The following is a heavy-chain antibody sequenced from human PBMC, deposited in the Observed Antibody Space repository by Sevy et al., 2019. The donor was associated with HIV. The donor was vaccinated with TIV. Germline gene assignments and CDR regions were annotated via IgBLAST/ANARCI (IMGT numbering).Heavy chain of an antibody. V-gene: IGHV4-38-2*01. Sequence: SETLSLTCDVSGYSISSGYVWGWIRQPPGGGLEWIGSVYHSWRPYYNPSLKSRVTISRDTSKNQFSMSLTSVTAADTAVYYCARAPSTNYFDDWGQGTLVTVSS. CDR1: GYSISSGYV. CDR3: ARAPSTNYFDD. J-gene: IGHJ4*02. CDR2: VYHSWRP.